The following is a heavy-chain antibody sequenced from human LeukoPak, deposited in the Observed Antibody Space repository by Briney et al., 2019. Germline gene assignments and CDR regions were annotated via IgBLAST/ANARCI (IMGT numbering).Heavy chain of an antibody. Sequence: GGSLRLSCAASGFTFSDYYMGWIRQAPGRGLEWISYITDSGTNIYYTDSVKGRFTMSRDNAKKSLYLQMNSLRAEDTAVYYCARAKFDSSGYYYSGFDIWGQGTMVTVSS. CDR1: GFTFSDYY. CDR3: ARAKFDSSGYYYSGFDI. V-gene: IGHV3-11*04. D-gene: IGHD3-22*01. CDR2: ITDSGTNI. J-gene: IGHJ3*02.